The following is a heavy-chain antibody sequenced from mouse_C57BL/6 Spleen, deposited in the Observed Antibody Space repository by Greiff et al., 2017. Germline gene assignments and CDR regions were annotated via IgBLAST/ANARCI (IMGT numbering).Heavy chain of an antibody. Sequence: QVQLQQPGAELVKPGASVKLSCKASGYTFTSYWMQWVKQRPGQGLEWIGEIDPSDSYTNYNQKFKGKATLTVDTSSSTAYMQLSSLTSEDSAVYYCARSPSYGAYWGQGTLVTVSA. V-gene: IGHV1-50*01. CDR1: GYTFTSYW. CDR2: IDPSDSYT. CDR3: ARSPSYGAY. D-gene: IGHD1-1*01. J-gene: IGHJ3*01.